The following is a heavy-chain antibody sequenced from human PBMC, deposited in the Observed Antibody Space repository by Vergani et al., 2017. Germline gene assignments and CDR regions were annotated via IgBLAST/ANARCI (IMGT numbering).Heavy chain of an antibody. CDR2: IYYSGST. D-gene: IGHD3-9*01. V-gene: IGHV4-59*01. CDR3: ARAALVIDWLTYAFDI. Sequence: QVQLQESGPGLVKPSETLSLTCTVSGGSISSYYWSWIRQPPGKGLEWIGYIYYSGSTNYNPSLKSRVTISVDTSKNQFSLKLSSVTAAGTAVYYWARAALVIDWLTYAFDIWGQGTMVTVSS. J-gene: IGHJ3*02. CDR1: GGSISSYY.